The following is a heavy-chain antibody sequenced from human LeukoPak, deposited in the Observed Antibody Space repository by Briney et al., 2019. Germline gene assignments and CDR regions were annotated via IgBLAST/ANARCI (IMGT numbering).Heavy chain of an antibody. V-gene: IGHV4-38-2*02. CDR1: GYSISSGYY. CDR3: ARAGRSVRPVDY. CDR2: IYHSGST. Sequence: PSETLSLTCTVSGYSISSGYYWGWIRQPPGKGLWWIGSIYHSGSTYYNPSLKSRVTISVDTSKNQFSLKLSSVTAADTAVYYCARAGRSVRPVDYWGQGTLVTVSS. D-gene: IGHD3-10*01. J-gene: IGHJ4*02.